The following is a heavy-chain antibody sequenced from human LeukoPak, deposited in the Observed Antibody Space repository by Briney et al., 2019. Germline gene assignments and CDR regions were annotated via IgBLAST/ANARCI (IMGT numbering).Heavy chain of an antibody. CDR3: ARLGYCGGDCYSSEFDY. Sequence: GESLKISCKGSGCSFTSYWIGWVRQMPGKGLEWMGIIYPGDSDTRYSPSFQGQVTISADKSISTAYLQWSSLKASDTAMYYCARLGYCGGDCYSSEFDYWGQGTLVTVSS. J-gene: IGHJ4*02. D-gene: IGHD2-21*02. CDR2: IYPGDSDT. CDR1: GCSFTSYW. V-gene: IGHV5-51*01.